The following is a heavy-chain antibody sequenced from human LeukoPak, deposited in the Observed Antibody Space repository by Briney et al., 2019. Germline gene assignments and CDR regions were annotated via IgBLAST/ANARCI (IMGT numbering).Heavy chain of an antibody. CDR2: IIPIFGTA. CDR1: GYTFTGYY. CDR3: ARGSFYYWYFDL. Sequence: SVTVSCKASGYTFTGYYMHWVRQAPGQGLEWMGGIIPIFGTANYAQKFQGRVTITADESTSTAYMELSSLRSEDTAVYYCARGSFYYWYFDLWGRGTLVTVSS. D-gene: IGHD2/OR15-2a*01. J-gene: IGHJ2*01. V-gene: IGHV1-69*13.